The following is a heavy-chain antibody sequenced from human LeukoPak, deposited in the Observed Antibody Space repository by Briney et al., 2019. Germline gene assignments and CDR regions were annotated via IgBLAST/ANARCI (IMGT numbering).Heavy chain of an antibody. J-gene: IGHJ4*02. V-gene: IGHV4-39*07. CDR3: ARDEDGAAARNFDS. CDR1: GGSISSSSYY. D-gene: IGHD6-13*01. Sequence: PSETLSLTCTVSGGSISSSSYYWGWIRQPPGKGLEWIGSIYYSGSTNYNPSLKSRVTISVDTSKNQFSLHLNSVIPEDTAIYYCARDEDGAAARNFDSWGQGILVTVSS. CDR2: IYYSGST.